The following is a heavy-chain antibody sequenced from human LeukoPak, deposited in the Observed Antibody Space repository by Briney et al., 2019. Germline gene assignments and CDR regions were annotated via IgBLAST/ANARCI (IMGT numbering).Heavy chain of an antibody. V-gene: IGHV4-39*01. CDR3: ARQWEVVGVYDAFDI. CDR1: GGSISSSSYY. D-gene: IGHD3-16*01. CDR2: IYYSGST. Sequence: SETLSLTCTVSGGSISSSSYYWGWIRQPPGKGLEWIGSIYYSGSTYYNPSLKSRVTMSVDTSKNQFSLKLSSVTAADTAVYYCARQWEVVGVYDAFDIWGQGTMVTVSS. J-gene: IGHJ3*02.